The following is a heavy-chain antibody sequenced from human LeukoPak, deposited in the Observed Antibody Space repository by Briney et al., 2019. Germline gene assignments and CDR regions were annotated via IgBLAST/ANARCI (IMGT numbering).Heavy chain of an antibody. CDR2: IFAGGDT. CDR1: GFTLSSYS. J-gene: IGHJ4*02. V-gene: IGHV3-53*01. CDR3: AKDHYYDSTGYHFDC. D-gene: IGHD3-22*01. Sequence: GGSLRLSCEASGFTLSSYSMNWVRQAPGKGLECVSVIFAGGDTYYADSVKGRFTISRDNSKNTLYLQMNSLRAEDTAVYYCAKDHYYDSTGYHFDCWGQGTLVTVSS.